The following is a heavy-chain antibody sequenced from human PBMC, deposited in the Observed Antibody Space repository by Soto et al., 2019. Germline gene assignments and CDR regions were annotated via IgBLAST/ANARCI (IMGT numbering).Heavy chain of an antibody. CDR2: IYYSGST. J-gene: IGHJ5*02. CDR3: ARAALSVTTPSNWFDP. D-gene: IGHD4-17*01. Sequence: SETLSLTCTVSGGSISSYYWSWIRQPPGKGLEWIGYIYYSGSTNYNPSLKSRVTISVDTSKNQFSLKLSSVTAADTAVYYCARAALSVTTPSNWFDPWGQGTLVTVSS. CDR1: GGSISSYY. V-gene: IGHV4-59*01.